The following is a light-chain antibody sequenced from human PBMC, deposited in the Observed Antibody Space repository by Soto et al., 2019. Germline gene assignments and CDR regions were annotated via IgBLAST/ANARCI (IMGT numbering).Light chain of an antibody. CDR2: SND. CDR3: AAWGDSLHGVV. Sequence: QSVLTPPPSASGTPGQRVTISCSGSSSNIGGNTVNWFQQLPGTAPKLLIYSNDQRPSGVPDRFSGSKSGTSASLAIGGLQSEDEADYYCAAWGDSLHGVVFGGGTKLTVL. V-gene: IGLV1-44*01. CDR1: SSNIGGNT. J-gene: IGLJ2*01.